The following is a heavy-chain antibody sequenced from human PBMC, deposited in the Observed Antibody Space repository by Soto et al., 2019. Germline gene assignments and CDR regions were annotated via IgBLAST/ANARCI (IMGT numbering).Heavy chain of an antibody. CDR3: ARVDIVVVPAAMGSRGYYYYGMDV. J-gene: IGHJ6*02. Sequence: SVKVSCKASGGTFSSYAISWVRQAPGQGLEWMGGIIPIFGTANYAQKFQGSVTITADESTSTAYMELSSLRSEDTAVYYCARVDIVVVPAAMGSRGYYYYGMDVWGQGTTVTVSS. V-gene: IGHV1-69*13. D-gene: IGHD2-2*01. CDR1: GGTFSSYA. CDR2: IIPIFGTA.